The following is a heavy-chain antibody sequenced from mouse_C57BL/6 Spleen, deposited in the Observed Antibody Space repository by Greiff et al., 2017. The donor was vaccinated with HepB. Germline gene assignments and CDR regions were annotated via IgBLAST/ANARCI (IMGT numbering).Heavy chain of an antibody. D-gene: IGHD1-1*01. CDR2: IDPENGDT. V-gene: IGHV14-4*01. J-gene: IGHJ4*01. CDR3: TTVVATGYAMDY. CDR1: GFNIKDDY. Sequence: VQLQQSGAELVRPGASVKLSCTASGFNIKDDYMHWVKQRPEQGLEWIGWIDPENGDTEYASKFQGKATITADTSSNTAYLHLRSLTSEDTAVYYCTTVVATGYAMDYWGQGTSVTVSS.